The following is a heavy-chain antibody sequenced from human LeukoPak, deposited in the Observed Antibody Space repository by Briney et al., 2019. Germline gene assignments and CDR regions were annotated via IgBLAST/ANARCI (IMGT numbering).Heavy chain of an antibody. CDR1: GDIFNSYS. CDR3: ARVGRSRGSLPNSYYYMDV. D-gene: IGHD1-26*01. Sequence: ASVKVSCKASGDIFNSYSISWVRQAPGQGREWMGGIIPMFGSANYAQTFQGRVTITTDQSTSTAYMELSSLSSEDTAAYYCARVGRSRGSLPNSYYYMDVWGKGTTVTVSS. CDR2: IIPMFGSA. V-gene: IGHV1-69*05. J-gene: IGHJ6*03.